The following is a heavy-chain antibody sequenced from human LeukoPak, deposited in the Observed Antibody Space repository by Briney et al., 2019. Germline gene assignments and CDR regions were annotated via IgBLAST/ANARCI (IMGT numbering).Heavy chain of an antibody. J-gene: IGHJ4*02. Sequence: SETLSLTCAVYGGSFSGYYWSWIRQPPGKGLEWIGEINHSGSTNYNPSLKSRVTISVDTSKNQFSLKLSSVTAADTAVYYCARDLSGIAGYTYGRGIDYWGQGTLVTVSS. D-gene: IGHD5-18*01. CDR1: GGSFSGYY. CDR2: INHSGST. V-gene: IGHV4-34*01. CDR3: ARDLSGIAGYTYGRGIDY.